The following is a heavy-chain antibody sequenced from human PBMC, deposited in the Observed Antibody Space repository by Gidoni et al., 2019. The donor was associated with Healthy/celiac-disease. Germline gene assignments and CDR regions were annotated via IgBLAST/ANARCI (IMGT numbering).Heavy chain of an antibody. J-gene: IGHJ5*02. V-gene: IGHV3-15*01. CDR1: GFACRNAW. D-gene: IGHD2-15*01. Sequence: EVQLVESGGGLVKPGGSLRLSCAASGFACRNAWVSWVRQAQGKGLEWVGRIKSKTDGGTTDYAAPVKGRFTISRDDSKNTLYLQMNSLKTEDTAVYYCTTDLLFVSRYCSGGSCYPWGQGTLVTVSS. CDR3: TTDLLFVSRYCSGGSCYP. CDR2: IKSKTDGGTT.